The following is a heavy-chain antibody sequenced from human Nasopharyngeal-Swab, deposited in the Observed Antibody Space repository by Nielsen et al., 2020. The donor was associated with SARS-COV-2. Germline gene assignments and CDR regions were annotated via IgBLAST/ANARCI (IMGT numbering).Heavy chain of an antibody. CDR2: ISSSSSYT. CDR1: GFTFSSYS. J-gene: IGHJ6*03. CDR3: ARGGYSYGKYYYYYMDV. V-gene: IGHV3-21*05. D-gene: IGHD5-18*01. Sequence: GESLRISCAASGFTFSSYSMNWVRQAPGKGLEWVSYISSSSSYTNYADSVKGRFTISRDNAKNSLYLQMNSLRAEDTAVYYCARGGYSYGKYYYYYMDVWGKGTTVTVSS.